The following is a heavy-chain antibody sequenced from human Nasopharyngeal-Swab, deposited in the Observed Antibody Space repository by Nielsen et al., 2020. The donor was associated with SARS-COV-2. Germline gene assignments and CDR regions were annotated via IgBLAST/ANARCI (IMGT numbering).Heavy chain of an antibody. CDR2: ISGSGGST. V-gene: IGHV3-23*01. CDR3: AKPLYGDSPFDY. J-gene: IGHJ4*02. Sequence: WIRQPPGKGLEWVSAISGSGGSTYYADSVKDQFTISRDNSKNTLYLQMNSLRAEDTAVYYCAKPLYGDSPFDYWGQGTLVTVSS. D-gene: IGHD4-17*01.